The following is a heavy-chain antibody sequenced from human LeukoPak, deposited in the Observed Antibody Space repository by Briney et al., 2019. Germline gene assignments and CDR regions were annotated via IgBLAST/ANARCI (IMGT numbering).Heavy chain of an antibody. D-gene: IGHD4-23*01. J-gene: IGHJ4*02. CDR3: ARDDDYGGNNLDY. CDR2: ILYDGRKV. Sequence: GGSLRLSCAASGFTLRNYGMHWVRQAPGKGLEWVALILYDGRKVYHADSVKGRFTISRDNSKNTLYLQMNSLRAEDTALYYCARDDDYGGNNLDYWGQGTLVTVSS. CDR1: GFTLRNYG. V-gene: IGHV3-30*02.